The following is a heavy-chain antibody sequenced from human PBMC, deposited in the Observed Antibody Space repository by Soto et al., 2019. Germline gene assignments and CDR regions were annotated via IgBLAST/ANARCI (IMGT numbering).Heavy chain of an antibody. J-gene: IGHJ5*02. Sequence: ASVKVSCKASGYTFVDYGFSWVRQAPGQGLEWMGWISPYNGNTHYVETFQGRVTMTTDTSTSTAFMELRTLTSDDTAVYYCARVLTPTHGDSNKNNFLDPWGQGTLVTVSS. CDR2: ISPYNGNT. V-gene: IGHV1-18*04. D-gene: IGHD3-10*01. CDR1: GYTFVDYG. CDR3: ARVLTPTHGDSNKNNFLDP.